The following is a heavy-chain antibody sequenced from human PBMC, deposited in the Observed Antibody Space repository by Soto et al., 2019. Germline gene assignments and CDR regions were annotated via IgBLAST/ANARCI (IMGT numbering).Heavy chain of an antibody. CDR2: INHDGSSP. CDR3: ARGWYYDDSRDYFSADAFDI. V-gene: IGHV3-74*01. Sequence: EVQLVESGGGLVQPGGSLRLSCAASGFTFSRYWMHWVRQAPGKGLEWVSRINHDGSSPNYADSVKGRFTISRDNAKNTLSLKMNSLRAEDTAVYYCARGWYYDDSRDYFSADAFDIWGKGTMVTVSS. J-gene: IGHJ3*02. CDR1: GFTFSRYW. D-gene: IGHD3-22*01.